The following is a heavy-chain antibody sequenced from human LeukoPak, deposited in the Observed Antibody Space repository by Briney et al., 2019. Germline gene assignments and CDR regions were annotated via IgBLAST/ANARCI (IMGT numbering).Heavy chain of an antibody. CDR3: ARGYCSGGSCYGLCDY. CDR1: GYTFTGYD. CDR2: INPKSGGT. Sequence: GASVKVSCQASGYTFTGYDMHWVPQDPGQGLEWMGWINPKSGGTNYAQKLQGSVTMTRDTSNSTAYMELSRLRSDDTAVYYCARGYCSGGSCYGLCDYWGQGTLVTVSS. V-gene: IGHV1-2*02. D-gene: IGHD2-15*01. J-gene: IGHJ4*02.